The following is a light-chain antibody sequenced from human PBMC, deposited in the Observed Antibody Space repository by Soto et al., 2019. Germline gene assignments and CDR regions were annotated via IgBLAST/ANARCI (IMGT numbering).Light chain of an antibody. CDR3: SSYTTSTTLVV. J-gene: IGLJ2*01. Sequence: QSALTQPASVSGSPGQSITISCTGTNSDIGGYDYVSWYQQHPGKAPKLMIHDVSFRPSGVSTRFSASKSGNTASLTISGLQAEDEADYYCSSYTTSTTLVVFGGGTQLTVL. V-gene: IGLV2-14*01. CDR2: DVS. CDR1: NSDIGGYDY.